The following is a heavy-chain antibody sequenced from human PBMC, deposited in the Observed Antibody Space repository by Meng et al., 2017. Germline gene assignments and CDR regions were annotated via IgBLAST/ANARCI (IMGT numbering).Heavy chain of an antibody. Sequence: VYLVGAWGGLVQPGGSLRPSCAASGFTFNNYWVHWVRQVPGKGLVWVSRISGDGSITNYADSVKGRFTISRDNAKNTLYLQMNSVRPEDTAVYYCLDEAPRSDYWGQGSLVTVSS. V-gene: IGHV3-74*01. CDR1: GFTFNNYW. D-gene: IGHD1-1*01. CDR2: ISGDGSIT. CDR3: LDEAPRSDY. J-gene: IGHJ4*02.